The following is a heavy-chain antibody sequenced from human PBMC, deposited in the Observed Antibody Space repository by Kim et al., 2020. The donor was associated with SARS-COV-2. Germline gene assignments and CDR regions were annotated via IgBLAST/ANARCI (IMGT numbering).Heavy chain of an antibody. CDR1: GFTFSSYG. CDR2: ISYDGSNK. D-gene: IGHD1-26*01. V-gene: IGHV3-30*18. Sequence: GGSLRLSCAASGFTFSSYGMHWVRQAPGKGLEWVAVISYDGSNKYYADSVKGRFTISRDNSKNTLYLQMNSLRAEDTAVYYCAKPGVGAAEDYFDYWGQGTLVTVSS. CDR3: AKPGVGAAEDYFDY. J-gene: IGHJ4*02.